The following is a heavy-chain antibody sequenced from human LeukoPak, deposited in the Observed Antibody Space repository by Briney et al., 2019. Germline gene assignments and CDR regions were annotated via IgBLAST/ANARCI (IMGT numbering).Heavy chain of an antibody. CDR1: GFSFNNYW. D-gene: IGHD6-6*01. Sequence: GGSLRLSCAASGFSFNNYWMHWVRQAPGKGLEWVANIKQDGSDKYYVDSVKGRFTISRDNAKNSLYLQMSSLRAEDTAVYYCARVASSSFEYWGQGTLVTVSS. CDR2: IKQDGSDK. J-gene: IGHJ4*02. V-gene: IGHV3-7*01. CDR3: ARVASSSFEY.